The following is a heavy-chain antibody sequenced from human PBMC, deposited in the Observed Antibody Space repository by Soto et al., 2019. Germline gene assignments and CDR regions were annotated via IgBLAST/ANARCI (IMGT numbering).Heavy chain of an antibody. CDR1: GFTFSFVW. D-gene: IGHD3-10*01. CDR2: IKSKTDGGTT. CDR3: TRVLEVSGSTASN. J-gene: IGHJ4*02. V-gene: IGHV3-15*07. Sequence: EVQLVESGGGLVKPGGSLRLSCAASGFTFSFVWVNWVRQAPGKGLEWVGRIKSKTDGGTTDYAAPVKGRFTISRDDSKTTLYLQMNSLKIEDTAVYYCTRVLEVSGSTASNWGQGTLVTVTS.